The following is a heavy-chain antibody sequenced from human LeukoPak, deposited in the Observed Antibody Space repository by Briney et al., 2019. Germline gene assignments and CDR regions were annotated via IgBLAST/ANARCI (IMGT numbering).Heavy chain of an antibody. J-gene: IGHJ6*02. CDR1: GFTFSSYA. D-gene: IGHD4-17*01. CDR3: AKDQGDYGDYYGMDV. CDR2: ISWNSGSI. Sequence: GGSLRLSCAASGFTFSSYAMHWVRQAPGKGLEWVSGISWNSGSIGYADSVKGRFTISRDNAKNSLYLQMNSLRAEDTALYYCAKDQGDYGDYYGMDVWGQGTTVTVSS. V-gene: IGHV3-9*01.